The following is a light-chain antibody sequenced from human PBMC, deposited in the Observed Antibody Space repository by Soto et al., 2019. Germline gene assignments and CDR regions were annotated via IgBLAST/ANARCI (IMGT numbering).Light chain of an antibody. CDR3: LQATEFPWT. J-gene: IGKJ1*01. CDR1: QSLVHSNGRTY. Sequence: DIVMTQTPLSSPVTLGQPASISCRSSQSLVHSNGRTYLGWVHQSPGQPPRLLIYEIFNRFSGVPDRFSGSGAGTDFTLTISRVEAEDVGVYYCLQATEFPWTFGQGTRVEIK. V-gene: IGKV2-24*01. CDR2: EIF.